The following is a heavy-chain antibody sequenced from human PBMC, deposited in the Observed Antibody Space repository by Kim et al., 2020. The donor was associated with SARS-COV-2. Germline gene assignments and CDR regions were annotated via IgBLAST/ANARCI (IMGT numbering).Heavy chain of an antibody. CDR3: ARETPGDYFDFDY. J-gene: IGHJ4*02. Sequence: GGSLRLSCAASGFTFSSYAMHWVRQAPGKGLEWVAVISYDGSNKYYADSVKGRFTISRDNSKNTLYLQMNSLRAEDTSVYYCARETPGDYFDFDYWGQGTLFTVSS. D-gene: IGHD4-17*01. V-gene: IGHV3-30*04. CDR2: ISYDGSNK. CDR1: GFTFSSYA.